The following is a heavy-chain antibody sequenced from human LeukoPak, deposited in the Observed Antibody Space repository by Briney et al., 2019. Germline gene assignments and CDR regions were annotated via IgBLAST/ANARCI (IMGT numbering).Heavy chain of an antibody. Sequence: PGGSLRLSCAASGFTFSSYWTHWVRQAPGKGLVWVSRINSDGSSTTYADSVKGRFTISRDNVKNTLYLQMNSLRAEDTAVYYCARGGVYSTSAVDYWGQGTLVTVSS. CDR2: INSDGSST. CDR3: ARGGVYSTSAVDY. D-gene: IGHD6-6*01. V-gene: IGHV3-74*01. CDR1: GFTFSSYW. J-gene: IGHJ4*02.